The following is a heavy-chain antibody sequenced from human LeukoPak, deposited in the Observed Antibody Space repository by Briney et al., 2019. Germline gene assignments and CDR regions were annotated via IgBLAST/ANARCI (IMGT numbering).Heavy chain of an antibody. CDR2: ISYDGSNK. CDR1: GFTFSSYA. D-gene: IGHD4-17*01. CDR3: ARGEIGDPPDY. J-gene: IGHJ4*02. Sequence: GGSLRLSCAASGFTFSSYAMHWVRQAPGKGLEWVAVISYDGSNKYYADSVKGRFTISRDNSKNTLYLQMNSLRAEDTAVYYCARGEIGDPPDYWGQGTLVTVSS. V-gene: IGHV3-30-3*01.